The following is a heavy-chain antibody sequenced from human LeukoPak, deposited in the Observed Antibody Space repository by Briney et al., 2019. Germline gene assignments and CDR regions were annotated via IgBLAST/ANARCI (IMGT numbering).Heavy chain of an antibody. D-gene: IGHD2-2*01. CDR1: GFSLSTNGVG. CDR3: ANSHPNLGYCTSTSCYNWFDP. V-gene: IGHV2-5*02. J-gene: IGHJ5*02. CDR2: IYWDGDK. Sequence: SGPTLVKPTQTLTLTCTFSGFSLSTNGVGVGWIRQPPGKALEWLALIYWDGDKRYSPSLRSRLTITKDSSKNQVVLTMTTMDPVDTATYYCANSHPNLGYCTSTSCYNWFDPWGQGTRVTVSS.